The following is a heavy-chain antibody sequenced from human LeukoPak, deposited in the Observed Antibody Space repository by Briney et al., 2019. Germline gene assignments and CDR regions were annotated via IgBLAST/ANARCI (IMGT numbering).Heavy chain of an antibody. CDR3: ARGPRLLWFGNGYYYYYYYMDV. V-gene: IGHV4-34*01. Sequence: PSETLPLTCTVSGGSISSYYWSWIRQPPGKGLEWIGEINHSGSTNYNPSLKSRVTISVDTSKNQFSLKLSSVTAADTAVYYCARGPRLLWFGNGYYYYYYYMDVWGKGTTVTVSS. D-gene: IGHD3-10*01. J-gene: IGHJ6*03. CDR2: INHSGST. CDR1: GGSISSYY.